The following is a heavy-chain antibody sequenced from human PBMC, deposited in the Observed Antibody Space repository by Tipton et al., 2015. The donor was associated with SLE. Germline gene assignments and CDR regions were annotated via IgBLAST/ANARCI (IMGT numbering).Heavy chain of an antibody. CDR2: LYNSGGT. CDR1: VGSICGYY. D-gene: IGHD1-26*01. J-gene: IGHJ4*02. CDR3: ARGGGSYYDY. V-gene: IGHV4-4*07. Sequence: TLSLTCTVSVGSICGYYWSWIRKHAGKGLEWIGRLYNSGGTIYNPSLKSRVSLSSDTSKNQFSLRVRSVTAADTAVYYCARGGGSYYDYWGQGMLVTVSS.